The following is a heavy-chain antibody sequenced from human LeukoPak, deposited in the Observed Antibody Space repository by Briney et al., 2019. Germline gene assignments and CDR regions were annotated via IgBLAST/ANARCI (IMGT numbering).Heavy chain of an antibody. J-gene: IGHJ3*01. D-gene: IGHD2-2*01. V-gene: IGHV3-53*01. CDR1: GFSLSSNY. Sequence: GGSLRLSCVASGFSLSSNYMNWVRQAPGKGLEGVSGIYSGGNTNFADSVRGRVTISRDDSKNTLFLQMNSLRAEDTAVYYCARSTPVPGVATFDVWGQGTMVTVSS. CDR2: IYSGGNT. CDR3: ARSTPVPGVATFDV.